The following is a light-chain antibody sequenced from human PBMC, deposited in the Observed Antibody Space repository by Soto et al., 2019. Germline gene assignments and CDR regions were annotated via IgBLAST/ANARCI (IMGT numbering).Light chain of an antibody. CDR1: QSIGLA. CDR2: DAS. V-gene: IGKV3-11*01. Sequence: EIVLTQSPATLSLSPGERATLSCRASQSIGLAIAWYQHKPGQAPRLLIFDASQRATGIPARFRGSGSGTDFTLSISSLEPEDFAVYYCQQYNSWPLTFGGGTKVDIK. CDR3: QQYNSWPLT. J-gene: IGKJ4*01.